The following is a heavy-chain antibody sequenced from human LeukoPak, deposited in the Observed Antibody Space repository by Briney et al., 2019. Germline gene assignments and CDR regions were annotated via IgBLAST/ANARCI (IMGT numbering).Heavy chain of an antibody. Sequence: GGSLRLSCAASGFTLSSYAMSWVRQAPGKGLEWVSATSSSDAGTYYAESVRGRFTISRDNAKNSLYLQMNSLRAEDTAVYYCARGVVTGDYWGQGTLVTVSS. CDR1: GFTLSSYA. J-gene: IGHJ4*02. CDR2: TSSSDAGT. D-gene: IGHD5-18*01. V-gene: IGHV3-23*01. CDR3: ARGVVTGDY.